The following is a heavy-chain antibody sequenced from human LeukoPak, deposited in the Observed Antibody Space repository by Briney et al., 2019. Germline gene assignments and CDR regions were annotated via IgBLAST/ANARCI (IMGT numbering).Heavy chain of an antibody. CDR1: GFTFSSYA. J-gene: IGHJ5*02. Sequence: GGSLGLSCAVSGFTFSSYAMSWVRQAPGKGLAWVSALSSGGATTYYADSVKGRFTISRDNYKNTLYLQMSSLRAEDTAVYYCAKVILGVNVPHWFDRWGQGTLVTVSS. V-gene: IGHV3-23*01. D-gene: IGHD3-3*01. CDR3: AKVILGVNVPHWFDR. CDR2: LSSGGATT.